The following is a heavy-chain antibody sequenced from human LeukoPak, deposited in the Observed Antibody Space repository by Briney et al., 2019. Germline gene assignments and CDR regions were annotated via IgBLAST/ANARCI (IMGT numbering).Heavy chain of an antibody. D-gene: IGHD6-6*01. CDR2: MNPNSGNT. J-gene: IGHJ6*03. CDR3: ARGRRQRYRYSSSSGARERYYYYYYMDV. V-gene: IGHV1-8*03. CDR1: GGTFSSYS. Sequence: ASVKVSCKASGGTFSSYSISWVRQATGQGLEWMGWMNPNSGNTGYAQKFQGRVTITRNTSISTAYMELSSLRSEDTAVYYCARGRRQRYRYSSSSGARERYYYYYYMDVWGKGTTVTVSS.